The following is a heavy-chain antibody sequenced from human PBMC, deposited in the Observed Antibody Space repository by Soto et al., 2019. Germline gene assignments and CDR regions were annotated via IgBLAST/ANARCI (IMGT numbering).Heavy chain of an antibody. CDR2: INAGNGNT. V-gene: IGHV1-3*01. CDR1: GYTFTSYA. J-gene: IGHJ4*02. CDR3: ARDPDTHYDFWSGPDY. Sequence: GASVKVSCKASGYTFTSYAMHWVRQAPGQRLEWMGWINAGNGNTKYSQKFQGRVTITRDTSASTAYMELSSLRSEDTAVYYCARDPDTHYDFWSGPDYWGQGTLVTVSS. D-gene: IGHD3-3*01.